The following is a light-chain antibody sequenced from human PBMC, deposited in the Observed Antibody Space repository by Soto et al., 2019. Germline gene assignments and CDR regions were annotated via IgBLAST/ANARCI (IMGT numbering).Light chain of an antibody. Sequence: EIVMAQSPATLSVSPGDRATLSCRASQSVNSNLAWYQQKPGQAPRRLLYGASTRATGIPDRVSGSGSGTEFTLTISRLQSEDFAVYYCQQYNQWPLTFGGGTKVEIK. CDR2: GAS. CDR3: QQYNQWPLT. CDR1: QSVNSN. V-gene: IGKV3-15*01. J-gene: IGKJ4*01.